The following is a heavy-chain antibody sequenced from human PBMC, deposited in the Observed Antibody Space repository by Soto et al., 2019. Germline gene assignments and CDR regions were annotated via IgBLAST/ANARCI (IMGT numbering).Heavy chain of an antibody. V-gene: IGHV3-23*01. J-gene: IGHJ6*02. CDR2: ISGSGDST. CDR1: GFTFSSYA. Sequence: EVQLLESGGGLVQPGGSLRLSCAASGFTFSSYAMTWVRQAPGKGLEWVSVISGSGDSTYYLDSVKGRFTSSRDNSKNTLYLQMNSLRAEDTALYYCAKDIGKGAGITMVRGAPVGYYYYYGMDVWGQGTTVTVSS. D-gene: IGHD3-10*01. CDR3: AKDIGKGAGITMVRGAPVGYYYYYGMDV.